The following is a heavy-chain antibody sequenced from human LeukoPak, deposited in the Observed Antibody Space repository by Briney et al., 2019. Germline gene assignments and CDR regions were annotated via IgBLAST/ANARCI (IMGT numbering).Heavy chain of an antibody. D-gene: IGHD3-22*01. J-gene: IGHJ4*02. Sequence: PSGTLSLTCSVSNASIISSSYYWGWIRQPPGKGLEWIGSIYYRGRTYYNPSLKIRVTISADTPKNQFSLNLSSVTASDTAVYYCARQKILDDNYDSSGYYVDQWGQGSLVTVSS. V-gene: IGHV4-39*01. CDR2: IYYRGRT. CDR3: ARQKILDDNYDSSGYYVDQ. CDR1: NASIISSSYY.